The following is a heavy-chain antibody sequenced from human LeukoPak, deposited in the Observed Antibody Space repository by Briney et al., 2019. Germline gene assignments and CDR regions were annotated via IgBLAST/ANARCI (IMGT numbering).Heavy chain of an antibody. V-gene: IGHV4-34*01. CDR2: INHSGST. CDR3: ARLEVVGATEG. D-gene: IGHD1-26*01. J-gene: IGHJ4*02. CDR1: GGSFSGYY. Sequence: PSETLSLTCAVYGGSFSGYYWSWIRQPPGKGLEWIGEINHSGSTNYNPSLKSRVTISVDTSKNQFSLKLSSVTAADTAVYYCARLEVVGATEGWGQGTLVTVSS.